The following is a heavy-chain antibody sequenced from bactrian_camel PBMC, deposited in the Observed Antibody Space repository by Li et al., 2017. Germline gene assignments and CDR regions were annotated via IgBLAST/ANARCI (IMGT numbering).Heavy chain of an antibody. D-gene: IGHD5*01. CDR3: AANPGRALWGGGSAADFTY. CDR1: GYTYSTIC. Sequence: HVQLVESGGGSVQAGGSLRLSCAASGYTYSTICMGWFRQAPGKERERVALYNSAGATIYVDSVKGRFTISRDTVQNTLNLLMGNLKPEDTGMYYCAANPGRALWGGGSAADFTYWGQGTQVTVS. J-gene: IGHJ6*01. V-gene: IGHV3S53*01. CDR2: YNSAGAT.